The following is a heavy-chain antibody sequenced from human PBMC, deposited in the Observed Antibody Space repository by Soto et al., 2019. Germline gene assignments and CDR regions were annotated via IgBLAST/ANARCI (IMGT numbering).Heavy chain of an antibody. D-gene: IGHD3-10*01. CDR2: ISGSGGST. CDR1: GFTCSSNA. J-gene: IGHJ6*03. V-gene: IGHV3-23*01. CDR3: AKDLGSPTYYYYMDV. Sequence: GGSLKVTSADSGFTCSSNAMSWVRQAPGKGLEWVSAISGSGGSTYYADSVKGRFTISRDNSKNTLYLQMNSLRAEDTAVYYCAKDLGSPTYYYYMDVWGKGTTVTVSS.